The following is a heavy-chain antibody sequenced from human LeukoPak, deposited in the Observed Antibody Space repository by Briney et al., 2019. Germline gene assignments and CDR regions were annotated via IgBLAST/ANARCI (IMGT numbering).Heavy chain of an antibody. J-gene: IGHJ4*02. CDR1: GYTFTSYA. Sequence: ASVKVSCKASGYTFTSYAMNWVRQAPGQGLEWMGWISAYNGNTNYAQKLQGRVTMTTDTSTSTVYMELRSLRSDDTAVYYCARSAALWFPDYWGQGTLVTVSS. V-gene: IGHV1-18*01. CDR2: ISAYNGNT. CDR3: ARSAALWFPDY. D-gene: IGHD3-10*01.